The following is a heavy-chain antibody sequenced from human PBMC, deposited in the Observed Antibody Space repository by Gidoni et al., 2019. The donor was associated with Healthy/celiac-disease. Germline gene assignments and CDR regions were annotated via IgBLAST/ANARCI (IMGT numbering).Heavy chain of an antibody. Sequence: EVQLVQSGAEVKKPGESLKSSCKGSGYSFTSYWIGWVRQMPGKGLEWMGIIYPGDSDTRYSPSFQGQVTISADKSISTAYLQWSSLKASDTAMYYCARTTKYYYDSSGYYLDYWGQGTLVTVSS. CDR2: IYPGDSDT. D-gene: IGHD3-22*01. CDR1: GYSFTSYW. CDR3: ARTTKYYYDSSGYYLDY. J-gene: IGHJ4*02. V-gene: IGHV5-51*01.